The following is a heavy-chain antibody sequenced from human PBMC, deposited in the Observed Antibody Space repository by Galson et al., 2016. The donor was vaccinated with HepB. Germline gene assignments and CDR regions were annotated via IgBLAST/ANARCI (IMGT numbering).Heavy chain of an antibody. CDR3: ARGGGLDF. CDR2: IDPSDSYT. V-gene: IGHV5-10-1*01. Sequence: QSGAEVTKPGESLRISCKGSGYIFASYWINWVRQMPGKGLEWMGRIDPSDSYTNYNPSFEGHVTFSADRSINSAYLQWTTLKASDTAIYYCARGGGLDFWGQGTLVSVSS. J-gene: IGHJ4*02. D-gene: IGHD3-16*01. CDR1: GYIFASYW.